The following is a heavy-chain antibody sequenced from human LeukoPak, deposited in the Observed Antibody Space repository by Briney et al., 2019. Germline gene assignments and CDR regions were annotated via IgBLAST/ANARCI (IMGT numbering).Heavy chain of an antibody. D-gene: IGHD2-2*01. V-gene: IGHV3-7*01. J-gene: IGHJ6*02. CDR2: IKQDGSEK. CDR3: ARVDCSSTSCSNYYYYGMDV. CDR1: GFTFSSYW. Sequence: GGSLRLSCAASGFTFSSYWMSWVRQAPGKGLEWVANIKQDGSEKYYVDSVKGRFTTSRDNAKNSLYLQMNSLRAEDTAVYYCARVDCSSTSCSNYYYYGMDVWGQGTTVTVSS.